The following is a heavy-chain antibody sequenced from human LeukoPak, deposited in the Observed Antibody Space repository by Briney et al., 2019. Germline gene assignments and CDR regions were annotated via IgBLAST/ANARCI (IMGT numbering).Heavy chain of an antibody. V-gene: IGHV1-2*02. CDR1: GYTFTDYY. D-gene: IGHD3-22*01. Sequence: ASVKVSCKASGYTFTDYYMHWVRQAPGQGLEWMGWINPNSGGTNYAQKFQGRVTMTRDTSISTAYMELSRLKSDDTAVYFCARTYYYDSSGYYVAMGWFDPWGQGTLVTVSS. CDR3: ARTYYYDSSGYYVAMGWFDP. J-gene: IGHJ5*02. CDR2: INPNSGGT.